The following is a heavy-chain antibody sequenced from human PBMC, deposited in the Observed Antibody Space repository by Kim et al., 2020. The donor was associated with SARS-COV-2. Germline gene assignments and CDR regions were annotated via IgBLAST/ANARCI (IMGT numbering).Heavy chain of an antibody. D-gene: IGHD6-19*01. V-gene: IGHV1-2*02. CDR2: INPNSGGT. J-gene: IGHJ4*02. CDR1: GYTFTGYN. CDR3: AREVAEADPPYLDY. Sequence: ASVKVSCKASGYTFTGYNMHWVRQAPGQGLEWMGWINPNSGGTNYAQKFQGRVTMTRDTSISTAYMELSRLRSDDTAVYYCAREVAEADPPYLDYWGQGTLVTVSS.